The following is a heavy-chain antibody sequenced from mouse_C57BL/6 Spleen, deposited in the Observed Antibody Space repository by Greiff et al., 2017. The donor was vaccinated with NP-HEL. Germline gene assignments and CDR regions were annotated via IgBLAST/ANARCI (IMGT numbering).Heavy chain of an antibody. CDR2: INPGSGGT. CDR1: GYAFTNYL. D-gene: IGHD2-3*01. J-gene: IGHJ3*01. V-gene: IGHV1-54*01. Sequence: QVHVKQSGAELVRPGTSVKVSCKASGYAFTNYLIEWVKQRPGQGLEWIGVINPGSGGTNYNEKFKGKATLTADKSSSTAYMQLSSLTSEDSAVYFCARGIYDGYLFAYWGQGTLVTVSA. CDR3: ARGIYDGYLFAY.